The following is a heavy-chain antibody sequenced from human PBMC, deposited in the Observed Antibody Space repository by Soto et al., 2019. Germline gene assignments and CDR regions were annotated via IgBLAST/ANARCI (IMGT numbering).Heavy chain of an antibody. D-gene: IGHD7-27*01. CDR3: AHTMRDPTGGRYYFDY. CDR1: GFSLSTSGVG. V-gene: IGHV2-5*02. J-gene: IGHJ4*02. Sequence: SGPTLVNPTQTLTLTCTFSGFSLSTSGVGVGWIRQPPGKALEWLALIYWDDDKRYSPSLKSRLTITKDTSKNQVVLTMTNMDPVDTATYYCAHTMRDPTGGRYYFDYWGQGTLVTVSS. CDR2: IYWDDDK.